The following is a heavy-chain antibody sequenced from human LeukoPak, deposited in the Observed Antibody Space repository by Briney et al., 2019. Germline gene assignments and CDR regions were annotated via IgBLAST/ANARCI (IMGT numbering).Heavy chain of an antibody. V-gene: IGHV4-39*06. D-gene: IGHD3-10*01. Sequence: SETLSLTCTVSGGSISSSSYYWGWIRQPPGKGLEWIGSIYYSGSTYYNPSLKSRVTISVDTSKNQFPLELSSVTAADTAVYYCARDRIGEHYYYYGMGVWGQGTTVTVSS. CDR3: ARDRIGEHYYYYGMGV. J-gene: IGHJ6*02. CDR1: GGSISSSSYY. CDR2: IYYSGST.